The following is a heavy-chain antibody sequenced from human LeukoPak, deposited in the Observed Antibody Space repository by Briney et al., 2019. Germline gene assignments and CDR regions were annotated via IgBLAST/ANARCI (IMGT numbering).Heavy chain of an antibody. D-gene: IGHD3-9*01. V-gene: IGHV4-59*11. J-gene: IGHJ6*03. CDR1: GGSISSHY. CDR2: IYYSGST. CDR3: ARERLANYYYYYMDV. Sequence: SETLSLTCTVSGGSISSHYWSWIRQPPGKGLEWIGYIYYSGSTNYHPSLKSRVTISVDTSKNQFSLKLSSVTAADTAVYYCARERLANYYYYYMDVWGKGTTVTVSS.